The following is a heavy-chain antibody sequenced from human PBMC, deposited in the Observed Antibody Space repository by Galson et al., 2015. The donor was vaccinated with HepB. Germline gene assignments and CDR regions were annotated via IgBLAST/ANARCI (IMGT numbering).Heavy chain of an antibody. CDR3: ARELGQPTQQIDY. Sequence: SLRLSCAASGLTFSNYGMHWVRQAPGKGLEWVAVIWYDGSKKYYADSVKGRFTISRDDSKNTLYLQMNSLRAEDTAVYYCARELGQPTQQIDYWGQGTLVTVSS. D-gene: IGHD1-14*01. CDR2: IWYDGSKK. J-gene: IGHJ4*02. V-gene: IGHV3-33*08. CDR1: GLTFSNYG.